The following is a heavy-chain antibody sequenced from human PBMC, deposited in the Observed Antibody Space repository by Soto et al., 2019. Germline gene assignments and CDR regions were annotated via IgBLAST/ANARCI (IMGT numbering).Heavy chain of an antibody. Sequence: GGSLRLSCAASGFTCSSYWMSWVRQAPGKGLEWVANIKQDGSEKYYVDSVKGRFTIARDNAKNSLYLQMNSLRAEDTAVYYCARDGPKTIYSYGSPYWGQGTLVTVSS. V-gene: IGHV3-7*01. CDR1: GFTCSSYW. CDR3: ARDGPKTIYSYGSPY. D-gene: IGHD5-18*01. J-gene: IGHJ4*02. CDR2: IKQDGSEK.